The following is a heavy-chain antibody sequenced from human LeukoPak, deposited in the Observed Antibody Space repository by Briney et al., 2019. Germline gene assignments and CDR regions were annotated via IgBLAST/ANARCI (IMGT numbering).Heavy chain of an antibody. D-gene: IGHD6-13*01. CDR1: GGTFSSNV. V-gene: IGHV1-69*04. J-gene: IGHJ4*02. CDR2: IIPIIGTP. CDR3: ERAGGSSWYVSLYY. Sequence: SVKVSCKASGGTFSSNVISWVRQAPGQGLEWMGRIIPIIGTPDYAQKSQGRVTITADKSTNTAYMELTSLKSDDTAVYHCERAGGSSWYVSLYYWGQGTLVTVSS.